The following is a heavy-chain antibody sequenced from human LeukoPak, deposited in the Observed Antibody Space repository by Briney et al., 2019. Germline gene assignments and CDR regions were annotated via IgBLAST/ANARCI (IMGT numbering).Heavy chain of an antibody. CDR2: ISSSRSYI. CDR3: ARSPPNDY. Sequence: GGSLRLSCAASGFTLSSYSMNWVRQAPGKGLEWVSSISSSRSYIYYADSVKGPFTISRDNAKNSLYLQMNSLRAEDTAVYYCARSPPNDYWGQGTLVTVSS. V-gene: IGHV3-21*01. J-gene: IGHJ4*02. CDR1: GFTLSSYS.